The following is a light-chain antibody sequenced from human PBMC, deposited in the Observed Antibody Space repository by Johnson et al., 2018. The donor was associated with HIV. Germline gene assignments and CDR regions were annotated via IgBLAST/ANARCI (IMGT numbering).Light chain of an antibody. CDR2: EKN. Sequence: QSVLTQPPSVSAAPGQKVTISCSGSTSNIGNNYVSWYQQLPGTAPKLLIYEKNKRPSGIPDRFSGSKSGTSATLGITGLQTGDEADYYCGTWDSRLSAWSFGTGTKVTVL. CDR1: TSNIGNNY. CDR3: GTWDSRLSAWS. V-gene: IGLV1-51*02. J-gene: IGLJ1*01.